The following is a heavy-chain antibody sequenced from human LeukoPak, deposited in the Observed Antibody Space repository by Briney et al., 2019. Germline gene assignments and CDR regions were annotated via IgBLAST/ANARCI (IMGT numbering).Heavy chain of an antibody. CDR3: ARDWQGSPGYYFHY. V-gene: IGHV3-30*04. J-gene: IGHJ4*02. Sequence: GRSLRLSCAASGFSFSSYAMHLVREAPGKGVEWVAVISYDETNKYYGDSVKGRFTISRDNSKNTLYLQMNSLRAEDTAVYYCARDWQGSPGYYFHYWGQGTLVTVSS. CDR2: ISYDETNK. CDR1: GFSFSSYA. D-gene: IGHD2-2*01.